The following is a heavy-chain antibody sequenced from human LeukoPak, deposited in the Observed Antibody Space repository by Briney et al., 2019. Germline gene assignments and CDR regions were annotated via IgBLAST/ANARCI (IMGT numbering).Heavy chain of an antibody. CDR1: GFTFSSYA. D-gene: IGHD3-9*01. J-gene: IGHJ4*02. Sequence: PGGSLRLSCTASGFTFSSYAMSWVRQAPGKGLEWVSAISGSGGSTYYADSVKGRFTISRGNSKNTLYLQMNSLRAEDTAVYYCASEPYDILTGYYIVFDYWGQGTLVTVSS. CDR3: ASEPYDILTGYYIVFDY. V-gene: IGHV3-23*01. CDR2: ISGSGGST.